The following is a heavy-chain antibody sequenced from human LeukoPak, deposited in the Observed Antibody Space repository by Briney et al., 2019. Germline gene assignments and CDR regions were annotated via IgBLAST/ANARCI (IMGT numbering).Heavy chain of an antibody. D-gene: IGHD3-16*01. J-gene: IGHJ4*02. CDR3: ARGLGVLY. CDR1: GFTFSSYA. CDR2: ISSNGGST. Sequence: GGSLRLSCVASGFTFSSYAMHWVRQAPGKGLEFVSGISSNGGSTYYANSVKGRFTISRDNSKNTLYLQMGSLRAEDTAVYYCARGLGVLYWGQGTLVTVSS. V-gene: IGHV3-64*01.